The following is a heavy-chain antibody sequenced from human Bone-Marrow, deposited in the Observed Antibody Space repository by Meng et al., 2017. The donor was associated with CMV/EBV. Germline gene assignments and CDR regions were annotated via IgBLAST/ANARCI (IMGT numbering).Heavy chain of an antibody. CDR3: ARVRYHFWSGYYTARLFDY. CDR2: MNPNSGNT. D-gene: IGHD3-3*01. J-gene: IGHJ4*02. V-gene: IGHV1-8*02. CDR1: GYTFTSYY. Sequence: ASVKVSCKASGYTFTSYYMHWVRQATGQGLEWMGWMNPNSGNTGYAQKFQGRVTMTRNTSISTAYMELSSLRSEDTAVYYCARVRYHFWSGYYTARLFDYWGQGTLVTVSS.